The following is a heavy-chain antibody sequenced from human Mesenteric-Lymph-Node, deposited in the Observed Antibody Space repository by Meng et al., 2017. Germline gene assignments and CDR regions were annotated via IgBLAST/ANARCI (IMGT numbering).Heavy chain of an antibody. J-gene: IGHJ4*02. CDR1: GYTFTGYY. Sequence: ASVKVSCKASGYTFTGYYMHWVRQAPGQGLEWMGRINPNSGGTNYAQKFQGRVTMTRDTSISTAYMELSRLRSDDTAVYYYARVSSMVRGVAFDYWGQGTLVTVSS. CDR2: INPNSGGT. CDR3: ARVSSMVRGVAFDY. V-gene: IGHV1-2*06. D-gene: IGHD3-10*01.